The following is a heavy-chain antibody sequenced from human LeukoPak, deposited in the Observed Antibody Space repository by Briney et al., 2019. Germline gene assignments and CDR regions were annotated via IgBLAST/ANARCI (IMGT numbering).Heavy chain of an antibody. CDR1: GFTFSSYD. V-gene: IGHV3-48*01. CDR2: ISSSGSI. J-gene: IGHJ4*02. Sequence: GGSLRLSCAASGFTFSSYDMNWVRQAPGKGLEWVSYISSSGSIYNADSVKGRFNISRDNAKNSLYLQMNSLRAEDTAVYYCARAFDYWGQGTLVTVSS. CDR3: ARAFDY.